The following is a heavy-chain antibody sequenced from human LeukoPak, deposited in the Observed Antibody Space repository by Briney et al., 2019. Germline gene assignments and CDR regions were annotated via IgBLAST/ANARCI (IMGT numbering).Heavy chain of an antibody. CDR3: ARGKVGPGKNWFDP. Sequence: SETLSLTCAVYGGSFSGYYWSWIRQPPGKGLEWIGEINHSGSTNYNPSLKSRVTISVDTSKNQFSLKLSSVTAADTAVYYCARGKVGPGKNWFDPWGQGTLVTVSS. V-gene: IGHV4-34*01. J-gene: IGHJ5*02. CDR2: INHSGST. CDR1: GGSFSGYY.